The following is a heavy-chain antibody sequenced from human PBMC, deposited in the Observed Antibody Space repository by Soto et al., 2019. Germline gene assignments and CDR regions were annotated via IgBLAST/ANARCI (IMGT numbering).Heavy chain of an antibody. Sequence: GGSLGLSCAASGFTFSSYAMSWVRQAPGKGLEWVSAISGSGGSTYYADSVKGRFTISRDNSKNTLYLQMNSLRAEDTAVYYCASSIYGSGSYRASIYYYYMDVWGKGTTVTVSS. J-gene: IGHJ6*03. D-gene: IGHD3-10*01. CDR3: ASSIYGSGSYRASIYYYYMDV. V-gene: IGHV3-23*01. CDR2: ISGSGGST. CDR1: GFTFSSYA.